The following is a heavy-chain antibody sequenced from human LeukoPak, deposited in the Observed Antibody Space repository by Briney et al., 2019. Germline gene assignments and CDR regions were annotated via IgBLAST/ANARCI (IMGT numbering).Heavy chain of an antibody. CDR2: IKQDGSEK. CDR1: GFTFSSYW. J-gene: IGHJ4*02. D-gene: IGHD3-3*01. CDR3: ARGGLTYYDFWSGYYNYYFDY. Sequence: GGSLRLSCAASGFTFSSYWMSWVRQAPGKGLEWVANIKQDGSEKYYVDSVKGRFTISRDNAKNSLYLQMNSLRAEDTAVYYCARGGLTYYDFWSGYYNYYFDYWGQGTLVTVSS. V-gene: IGHV3-7*01.